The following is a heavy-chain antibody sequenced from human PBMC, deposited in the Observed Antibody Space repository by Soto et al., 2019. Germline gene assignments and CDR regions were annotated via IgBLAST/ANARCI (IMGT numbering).Heavy chain of an antibody. J-gene: IGHJ6*02. CDR2: INHSGST. CDR3: AREGRMIRGVIINSYYYYGMDV. CDR1: GGSFSGYY. Sequence: PSETLSLTCAVYGGSFSGYYWSWIRQPPGKGLEWIGEINHSGSTNYNPSLMSRVTISVDTSKNQFSLKLSSVTAADTAVYYCAREGRMIRGVIINSYYYYGMDVWGQGTTVTVSS. D-gene: IGHD3-10*01. V-gene: IGHV4-34*01.